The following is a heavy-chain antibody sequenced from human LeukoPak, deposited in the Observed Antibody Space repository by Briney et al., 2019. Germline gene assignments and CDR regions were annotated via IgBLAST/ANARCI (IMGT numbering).Heavy chain of an antibody. Sequence: GGSLGLSCAASRFTFSSYWMHWVRQAPGKGLEWVANIKQDGSEKYYVDSVKGRFTISRDNAKNSLCLQMNSLRVEDTAVYYCGKSMDVWGQGTTVTVSS. CDR1: RFTFSSYW. CDR2: IKQDGSEK. CDR3: GKSMDV. V-gene: IGHV3-7*01. J-gene: IGHJ6*02.